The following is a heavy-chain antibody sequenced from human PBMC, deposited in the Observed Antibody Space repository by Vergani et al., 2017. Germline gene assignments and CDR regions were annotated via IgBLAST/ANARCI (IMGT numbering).Heavy chain of an antibody. V-gene: IGHV4-61*01. CDR2: SYYSGST. J-gene: IGHJ5*02. D-gene: IGHD6-19*01. Sequence: QVQLQESGPGLVKPSETLSLTCTVSGGSVSSGSYYWSWIRQPPGKGLEWIGYSYYSGSTKYNPSLKSRVTISVDTSKNQFSLKRSSVTAADTAVYYCARCVGSGWYELHWFDPWGQGTLVTVSS. CDR1: GGSVSSGSYY. CDR3: ARCVGSGWYELHWFDP.